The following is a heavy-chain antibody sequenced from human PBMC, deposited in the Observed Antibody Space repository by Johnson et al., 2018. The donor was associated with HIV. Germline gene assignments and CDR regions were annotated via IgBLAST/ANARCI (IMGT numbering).Heavy chain of an antibody. D-gene: IGHD5-24*01. J-gene: IGHJ3*02. CDR3: ITEGVRDGYNLAFDI. CDR1: GFTFTNVW. CDR2: PKSEPDGETT. V-gene: IGHV3-15*01. Sequence: VQLVESGGGLVQPGGSLRLSCAASGFTFTNVWMSWVRQAPGEGLEWLGRPKSEPDGETTDYAAPVKGRFTISTDDSKNTLYLQMNSLKTEDTAVYYCITEGVRDGYNLAFDIWGQGTMVTVSS.